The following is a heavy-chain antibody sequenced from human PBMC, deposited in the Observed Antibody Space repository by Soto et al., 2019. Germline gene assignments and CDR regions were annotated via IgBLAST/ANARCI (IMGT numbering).Heavy chain of an antibody. D-gene: IGHD3-10*01. V-gene: IGHV4-59*02. CDR3: ARAGITMVRANDY. CDR1: GDSVTSHY. Sequence: PSETLSLTCSFSGDSVTSHYLTWIRQSPEKRLEWIGYMHYTGFSHYNPSLKSRLTISVDKSKNQFSLKLSSVTVADTAVYYCARAGITMVRANDYWGQGTLVTVSS. J-gene: IGHJ4*02. CDR2: MHYTGFS.